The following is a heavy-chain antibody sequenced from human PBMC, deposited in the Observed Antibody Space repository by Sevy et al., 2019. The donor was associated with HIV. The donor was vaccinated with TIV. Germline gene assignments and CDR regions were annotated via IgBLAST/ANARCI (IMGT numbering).Heavy chain of an antibody. CDR2: INQDGSER. D-gene: IGHD3-3*01. Sequence: RGSLRLSCAASGFTFSRFWMSWVRQAPGKGLEWVANINQDGSERYYVDSVKGRFTISRDNAKNSLYLQMNSLRGEDTAVFFCARGGVLEWPLGPFDYWGQGTLVTVSS. CDR1: GFTFSRFW. J-gene: IGHJ4*02. V-gene: IGHV3-7*03. CDR3: ARGGVLEWPLGPFDY.